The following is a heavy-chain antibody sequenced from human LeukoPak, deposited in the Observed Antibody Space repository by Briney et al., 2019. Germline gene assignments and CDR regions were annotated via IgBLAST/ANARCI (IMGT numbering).Heavy chain of an antibody. CDR3: LASGGY. CDR1: GFTFSSYA. Sequence: GGSLRLSCAASGFTFSSYAMSWVRQAPGKGLEWVSAISGSGGSTYYADSVKGRFTISRDNAKNSLYLQMNSLRVEDTAVYYCLASGGYWGQGTPVTVPS. V-gene: IGHV3-23*01. J-gene: IGHJ4*02. D-gene: IGHD6-25*01. CDR2: ISGSGGST.